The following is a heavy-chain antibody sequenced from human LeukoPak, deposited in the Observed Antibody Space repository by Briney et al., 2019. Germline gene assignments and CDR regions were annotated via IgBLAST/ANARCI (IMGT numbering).Heavy chain of an antibody. CDR3: ARDREPDWLLG. V-gene: IGHV1-2*02. CDR1: GGTFSSYA. J-gene: IGHJ4*02. D-gene: IGHD3-9*01. Sequence: ASVKVSCKASGGTFSSYAISWVRQAPGQGLEWMGWINPNSGGTNYAQKFQGRVTMTRDTSISTAYMELSRLRSDDTAVYYCARDREPDWLLGWGQGTLVTVSS. CDR2: INPNSGGT.